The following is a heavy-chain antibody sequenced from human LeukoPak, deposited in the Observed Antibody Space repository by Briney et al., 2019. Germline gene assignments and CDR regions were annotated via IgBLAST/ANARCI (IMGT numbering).Heavy chain of an antibody. J-gene: IGHJ3*02. V-gene: IGHV1-18*01. CDR3: ARGWELSI. Sequence: ASVRVSCKASGYTFTNYGISWVRQAPGQGPEWMGWISTYNGNTNYAQKLQDRVTMTTDTSTSTAYMELRSLRSDDTALYYCARGWELSIWGQGTMVTVSS. CDR1: GYTFTNYG. CDR2: ISTYNGNT. D-gene: IGHD3-10*01.